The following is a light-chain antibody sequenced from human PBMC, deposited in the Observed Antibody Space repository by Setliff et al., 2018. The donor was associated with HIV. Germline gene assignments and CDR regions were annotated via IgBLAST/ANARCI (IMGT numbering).Light chain of an antibody. Sequence: QFALTQPASVSGSPGQSITISCTGTSSDVGGYKYVSWYQQHPGKAPKLMIYEVSNRPSGVSNRFSGSKSGNTASLTISGLQAEDEADYYCSSYTSSSTDVFGTGTKVTVL. V-gene: IGLV2-14*01. CDR1: SSDVGGYKY. CDR2: EVS. CDR3: SSYTSSSTDV. J-gene: IGLJ1*01.